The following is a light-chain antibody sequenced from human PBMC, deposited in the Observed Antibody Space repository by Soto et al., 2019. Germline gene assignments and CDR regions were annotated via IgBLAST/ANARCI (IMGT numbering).Light chain of an antibody. J-gene: IGKJ5*01. CDR2: AAS. CDR3: QQLFDSPIT. CDR1: QSVRSW. V-gene: IGKV1-5*01. Sequence: DIQMTQSPATLSASVGDRVTITCRASQSVRSWLAWYQVKPGKAPKLLIYAASTLESGVPSRFSATVSGTEFSLTITSLQPEDFATYYCQQLFDSPITFGQGTRLEI.